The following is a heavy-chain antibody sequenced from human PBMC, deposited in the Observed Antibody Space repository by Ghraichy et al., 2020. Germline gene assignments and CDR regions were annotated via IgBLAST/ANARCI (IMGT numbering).Heavy chain of an antibody. CDR1: GGSFSGYY. CDR2: INHSGST. CDR3: ARRYFDWLLSSPTYFDL. V-gene: IGHV4-34*01. D-gene: IGHD3-9*01. J-gene: IGHJ2*01. Sequence: SETLSLTCAVYGGSFSGYYWSWIRQPPGKGLEWIGEINHSGSTNYNPSLKSRVTISVDTSKNQFSLKLSSVTAADTAVYYCARRYFDWLLSSPTYFDLWGRGTLVTVSS.